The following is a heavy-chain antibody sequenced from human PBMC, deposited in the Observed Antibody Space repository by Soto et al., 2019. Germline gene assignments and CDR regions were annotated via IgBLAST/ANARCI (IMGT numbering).Heavy chain of an antibody. J-gene: IGHJ5*02. CDR1: GFTVSDNY. CDR2: IYRDGRT. CDR3: AGGYSWLDP. Sequence: EVQVEESGGGFIQPGGSLRLSCAASGFTVSDNYVTWVRQAPGKGLEWVSIIYRDGRTYHADSVKGRFTMSRDSSKTKAYLQMNSLRADDKAVYYCAGGYSWLDPWGQGTLGAVSS. V-gene: IGHV3-53*01.